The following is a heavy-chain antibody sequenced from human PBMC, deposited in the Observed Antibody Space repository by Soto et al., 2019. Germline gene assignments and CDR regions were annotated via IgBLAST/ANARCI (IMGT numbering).Heavy chain of an antibody. CDR2: IIPISGTA. Sequence: QVQLVQSGAEVKKPGSSVKVSCKASGGTFSSYAISWVRQAPGQGLEWMGGIIPISGTANYAQKFQGRVTITADESTSTVYMELSSLRSEDTAGYFCARSQGSSTSLEIYYYYYYGMDVWGQGTTVTVSS. CDR1: GGTFSSYA. V-gene: IGHV1-69*01. D-gene: IGHD2-2*01. J-gene: IGHJ6*02. CDR3: ARSQGSSTSLEIYYYYYYGMDV.